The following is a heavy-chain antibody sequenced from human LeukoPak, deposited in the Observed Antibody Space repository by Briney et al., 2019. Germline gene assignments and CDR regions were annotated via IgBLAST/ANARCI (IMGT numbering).Heavy chain of an antibody. Sequence: GGSLRLSCAVSGFTFSNYGMHWVRQAPGKGLEWVALIRYDGSNKYYADSVKGRFTISRDNSKNTLYLQMNSLRAEDTAVYYCAKDQIAVAVTGCYFDYWGQGALVTVSS. D-gene: IGHD6-19*01. J-gene: IGHJ4*02. V-gene: IGHV3-30*02. CDR2: IRYDGSNK. CDR1: GFTFSNYG. CDR3: AKDQIAVAVTGCYFDY.